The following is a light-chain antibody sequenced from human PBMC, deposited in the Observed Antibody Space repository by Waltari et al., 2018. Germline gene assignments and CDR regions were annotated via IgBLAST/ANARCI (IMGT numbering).Light chain of an antibody. CDR3: SSYAGSNNLV. J-gene: IGLJ1*01. CDR2: EVS. V-gene: IGLV2-8*01. Sequence: QSALTQPPSASASPGQSVPISCTGTSSDVGGYNYVSWYQQHPGKAPKLMIYEVSKRPSGVPDRFSGSKSGNTASLTVSGLQAEDEADYYCSSYAGSNNLVFGTGTKVTVL. CDR1: SSDVGGYNY.